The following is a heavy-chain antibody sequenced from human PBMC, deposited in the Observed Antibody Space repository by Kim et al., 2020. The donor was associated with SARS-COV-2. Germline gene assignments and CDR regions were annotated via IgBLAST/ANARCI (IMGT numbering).Heavy chain of an antibody. V-gene: IGHV3-7*03. D-gene: IGHD1-1*01. CDR3: ARDREVQRGGKTGFDY. Sequence: GGSLRLSCAASGFTFGDYGMPWVRQAPGKGLEWVSSISRDGGRIDYVDSVKGRFTISRDNAKNSLYLQMNSLRAEDTAVYYCARDREVQRGGKTGFDYWGQGTLVTVSS. CDR2: ISRDGGRI. CDR1: GFTFGDYG. J-gene: IGHJ4*03.